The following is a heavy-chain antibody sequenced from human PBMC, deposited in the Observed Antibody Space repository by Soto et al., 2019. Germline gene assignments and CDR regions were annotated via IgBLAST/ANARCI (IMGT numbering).Heavy chain of an antibody. CDR1: GFTFSSYS. D-gene: IGHD6-19*01. Sequence: GGSLRLSCAASGFTFSSYSMNWVRQAPGKGLEWVSSISSSSSYIYYADSVKGRFTISRDNAKNSLYLQVNSLRAEDTAVYYCARDIAVALNAFDIWGQGTMVTVSS. J-gene: IGHJ3*02. CDR3: ARDIAVALNAFDI. CDR2: ISSSSSYI. V-gene: IGHV3-21*01.